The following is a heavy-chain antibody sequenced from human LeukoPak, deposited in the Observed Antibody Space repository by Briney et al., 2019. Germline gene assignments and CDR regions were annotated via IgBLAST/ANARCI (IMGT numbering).Heavy chain of an antibody. V-gene: IGHV4-4*07. J-gene: IGHJ6*03. D-gene: IGHD3-22*01. CDR3: AREARGYSSGYYSVYYYYYMDV. Sequence: PSETLSLTCTVSGGSISSYYWSWIRQPAGKGLEWIRRIYTSGSTNYNPSLKSGVTMSVDTSKIQFSLKLSSVTAADTAVYYCAREARGYSSGYYSVYYYYYMDVWGKGTTVTVSS. CDR2: IYTSGST. CDR1: GGSISSYY.